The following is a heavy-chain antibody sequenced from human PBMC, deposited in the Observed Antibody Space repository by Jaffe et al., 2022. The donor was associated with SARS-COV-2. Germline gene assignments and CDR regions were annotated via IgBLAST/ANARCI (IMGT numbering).Heavy chain of an antibody. CDR2: ISSSGSTI. V-gene: IGHV3-48*03. CDR1: GFTFSSYE. J-gene: IGHJ6*02. CDR3: AREYSSSWQDYYYYGMDV. Sequence: EVQLVESGGGLVQPGGSLRLSCAASGFTFSSYEMNWVRQAPGKGLEWVSYISSSGSTIYYADSVKGRFTISRDNAKNSLYLQMNSLRAEDTAVYYCAREYSSSWQDYYYYGMDVWGQGTTVTVSS. D-gene: IGHD6-13*01.